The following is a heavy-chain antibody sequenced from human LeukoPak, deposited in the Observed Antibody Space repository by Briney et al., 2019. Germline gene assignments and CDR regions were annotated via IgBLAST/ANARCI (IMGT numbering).Heavy chain of an antibody. CDR3: ARHNRSALDY. CDR2: IYYSGST. J-gene: IGHJ4*02. Sequence: SETLSLTCTVSGGSISGYYWSWIRQPPGKGLEWIGYIYYSGSTNYNPSLKSRVTISVDTSKNQFSLKLSSVTAADTAVYYCARHNRSALDYWGQGTLVTVSS. CDR1: GGSISGYY. V-gene: IGHV4-59*08.